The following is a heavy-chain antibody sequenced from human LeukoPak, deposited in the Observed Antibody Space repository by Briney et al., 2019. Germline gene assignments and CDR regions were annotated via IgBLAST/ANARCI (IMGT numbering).Heavy chain of an antibody. D-gene: IGHD6-19*01. J-gene: IGHJ4*02. CDR3: ATYAVAGTEGDYYFDY. V-gene: IGHV4-30-4*07. CDR2: IYYSGST. Sequence: SQTLSLTCAVSGGSISSGGYSWSWIRQPPGKGLEWIGYIYYSGSTNYNPSLKSRVTISVDTSKNQFSLKLSSVTAADTAVYYCATYAVAGTEGDYYFDYWGQGTLVTVSS. CDR1: GGSISSGGYS.